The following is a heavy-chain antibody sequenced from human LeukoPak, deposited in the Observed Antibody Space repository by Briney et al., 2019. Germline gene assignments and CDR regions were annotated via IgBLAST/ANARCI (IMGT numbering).Heavy chain of an antibody. V-gene: IGHV3-7*01. CDR2: IKQDGSEK. CDR3: ARVFSLPY. D-gene: IGHD2/OR15-2a*01. Sequence: GGSLRLSCAASGFTFSNYWMSWVRQAPGKGLEWVANIKQDGSEKYYVDSVKGRFTISRDSAKNSLYLQMNSLRADDTAVYYCARVFSLPYWGQGTLVTVSS. J-gene: IGHJ4*02. CDR1: GFTFSNYW.